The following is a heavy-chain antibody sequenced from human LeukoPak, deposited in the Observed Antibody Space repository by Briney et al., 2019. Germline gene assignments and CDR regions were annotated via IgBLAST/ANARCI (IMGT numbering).Heavy chain of an antibody. D-gene: IGHD6-13*01. V-gene: IGHV4-38-2*02. CDR2: IYHSGST. Sequence: KSSETLSLTCTVSGYSISSGYYWGWIRQPPGKGLECIGSIYHSGSTHYNPSLKSRVTISVDTSKNRFSLKLSSVTAADTAIYYCARPYTSNWYGGFDIWGQGTMVTVSS. CDR1: GYSISSGYY. J-gene: IGHJ3*02. CDR3: ARPYTSNWYGGFDI.